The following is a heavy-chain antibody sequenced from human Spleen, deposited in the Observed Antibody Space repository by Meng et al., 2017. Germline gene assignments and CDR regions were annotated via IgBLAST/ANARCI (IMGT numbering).Heavy chain of an antibody. CDR3: ARAEAYFDWLGAQSALFDY. CDR1: CGSISTSNW. D-gene: IGHD3-9*01. CDR2: IYHSGST. J-gene: IGHJ4*02. Sequence: HEELQETGPGLGQPPGPLSLTCAVSCGSISTSNWWSWVRQPPGKGLEWIGEIYHSGSTNYNPSLKSRVTISVDKSKNQFSLKLSSVTAADTAVYYCARAEAYFDWLGAQSALFDYWGQGTLVTVSS. V-gene: IGHV4-4*03.